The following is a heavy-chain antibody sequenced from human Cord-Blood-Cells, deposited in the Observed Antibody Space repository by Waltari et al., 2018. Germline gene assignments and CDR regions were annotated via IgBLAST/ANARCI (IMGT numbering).Heavy chain of an antibody. CDR1: GFPFRSFG. J-gene: IGHJ2*01. CDR2: ISYDGSNK. CDR3: AKLPGDHWYFDL. V-gene: IGHV3-30*18. D-gene: IGHD3-10*01. Sequence: VQLVESGGGVVQPGRSLRLSCEASGFPFRSFGMHWARQAPGKGLEWVAVISYDGSNKYYADSVKGRFTISRDNSKNTLYLQMNSLRAEDTAVYYCAKLPGDHWYFDLWGRGTLVTVSS.